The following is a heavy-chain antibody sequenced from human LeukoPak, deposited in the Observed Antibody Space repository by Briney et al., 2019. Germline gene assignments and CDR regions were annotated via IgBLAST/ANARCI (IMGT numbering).Heavy chain of an antibody. CDR1: GFTFSSYE. V-gene: IGHV3-48*03. D-gene: IGHD3-10*02. CDR2: ISSSGSTI. CDR3: AELGITMIGGV. J-gene: IGHJ6*04. Sequence: GGSLRLSCAASGFTFSSYEMNWGRQAPGKGLEWVSYISSSGSTIYYADSVKGRFTISRDNARNSLYLQMNSLRAEDTAVYYCAELGITMIGGVWGKGTTVTISS.